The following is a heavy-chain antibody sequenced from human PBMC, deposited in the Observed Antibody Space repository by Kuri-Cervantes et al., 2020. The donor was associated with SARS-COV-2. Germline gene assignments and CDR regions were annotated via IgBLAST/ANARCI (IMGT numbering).Heavy chain of an antibody. CDR3: ARDLTDIVVVPAAPAGDAFDI. CDR1: GFTFDDYA. Sequence: GGSLRLSCAASGFTFDDYAMHWVRQAPGKGLEWVSLISWDGGSTYYADSVKGRFTISRDNSKNSLYLQMNSLRAEDTALYYCARDLTDIVVVPAAPAGDAFDIWGQGTMVTVSS. D-gene: IGHD2-2*01. J-gene: IGHJ3*02. V-gene: IGHV3-43D*03. CDR2: ISWDGGST.